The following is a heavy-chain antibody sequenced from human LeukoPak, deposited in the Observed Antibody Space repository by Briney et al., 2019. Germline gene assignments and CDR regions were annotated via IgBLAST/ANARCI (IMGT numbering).Heavy chain of an antibody. D-gene: IGHD3-10*01. J-gene: IGHJ4*02. CDR3: ARMGRDYYGSGSFSDY. Sequence: SETLSLTRTVSGGSISSSSYYWGWIRQPPGKGLEWIGSIYYSGSTNYNPSLKSRVTISVDTSKNQFSLKLSSVTAADTAVYYCARMGRDYYGSGSFSDYWGQGTLVTVSS. CDR1: GGSISSSSYY. CDR2: IYYSGST. V-gene: IGHV4-39*07.